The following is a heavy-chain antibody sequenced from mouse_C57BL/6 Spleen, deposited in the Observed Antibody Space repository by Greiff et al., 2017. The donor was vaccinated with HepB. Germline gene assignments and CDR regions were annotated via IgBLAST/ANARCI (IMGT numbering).Heavy chain of an antibody. V-gene: IGHV1-50*01. Sequence: VQLKQPGAELVKPGASVKLSCKASGYTFTSYWMQWVKQRPGQGLEWIGEIDPSDSYTNYNQKFKGKATLTVYTSSSTAYMQLSSLTSEDSAVYYCARGTNFFDYWGQGTTLTVSS. CDR2: IDPSDSYT. D-gene: IGHD4-1*01. CDR3: ARGTNFFDY. J-gene: IGHJ2*01. CDR1: GYTFTSYW.